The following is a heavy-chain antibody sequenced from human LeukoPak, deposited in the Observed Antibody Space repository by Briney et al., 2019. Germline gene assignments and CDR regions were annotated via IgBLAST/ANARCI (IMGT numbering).Heavy chain of an antibody. V-gene: IGHV4-39*02. D-gene: IGHD3-22*01. CDR3: ARDYYDSSGYYS. J-gene: IGHJ4*02. CDR1: GGSISSSSYY. Sequence: SETLSLTCTVSGGSISSSSYYWGWIRQPPGKGLEWIGSIYYSGSTYYNPSLKSRVTISVDTSKNQFSLKLSSVTAADTAVYYCARDYYDSSGYYSWGQGTLVTVSS. CDR2: IYYSGST.